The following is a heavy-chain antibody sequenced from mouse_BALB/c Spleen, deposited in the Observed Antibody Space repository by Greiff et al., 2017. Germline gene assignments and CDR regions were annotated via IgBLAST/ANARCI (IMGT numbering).Heavy chain of an antibody. V-gene: IGHV1-4*01. Sequence: QVQLQQSGAELARPGASVKMSCKASGYTFTSYTMHWVKQRPGQGLEWIGYINPSSGYTNYNQKFKDKATLTADKSSSTAYMQLSSLTSEDSVVYYCARSTMISPFAYWGQGTLVTVSA. CDR2: INPSSGYT. J-gene: IGHJ3*01. CDR3: ARSTMISPFAY. D-gene: IGHD2-4*01. CDR1: GYTFTSYT.